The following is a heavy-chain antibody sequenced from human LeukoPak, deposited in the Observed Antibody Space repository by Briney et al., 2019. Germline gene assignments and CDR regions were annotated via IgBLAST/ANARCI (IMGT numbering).Heavy chain of an antibody. J-gene: IGHJ4*02. V-gene: IGHV3-23*01. D-gene: IGHD1-14*01. CDR1: GFTFSTYA. CDR3: ARDGTLDY. CDR2: IRGDGGGT. Sequence: GGSLRLSCAAAGFTFSTYAMTWVPQAPGKGLEWVSGIRGDGGGTYYADSVKGRFTISRDNSKNTLYLQMNSLRAEDTAVYYCARDGTLDYWGQGTLVTVSP.